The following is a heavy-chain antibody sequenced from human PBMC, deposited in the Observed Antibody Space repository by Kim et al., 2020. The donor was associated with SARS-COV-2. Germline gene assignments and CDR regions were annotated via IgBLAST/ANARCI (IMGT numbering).Heavy chain of an antibody. CDR1: GGTFSSYA. Sequence: SVKVSCKASGGTFSSYAISWVRQAPGQGLEWMGGIIPIFGTANYAQKFQGRVSITADESTSTAYMGLSSLRSEDTAVDYCAREIMALLVMVTSRVAFDIWGRGTMVAVSS. D-gene: IGHD3-16*01. J-gene: IGHJ3*02. CDR2: IIPIFGTA. CDR3: AREIMALLVMVTSRVAFDI. V-gene: IGHV1-69*13.